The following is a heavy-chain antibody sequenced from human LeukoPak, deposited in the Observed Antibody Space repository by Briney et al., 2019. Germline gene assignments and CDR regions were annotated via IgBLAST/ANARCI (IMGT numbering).Heavy chain of an antibody. CDR1: GGSFSSYY. J-gene: IGHJ4*02. Sequence: SETLSLTCTVSGGSFSSYYWSWVREPPGKGREWSGYIYYSGSTNNNPSLTSRVTISVDTSKNQFSLKLSSVTAADTAVYYCARDRIAVAGIGSFDYWGQGTLVTVSS. CDR3: ARDRIAVAGIGSFDY. CDR2: IYYSGST. D-gene: IGHD6-19*01. V-gene: IGHV4-59*12.